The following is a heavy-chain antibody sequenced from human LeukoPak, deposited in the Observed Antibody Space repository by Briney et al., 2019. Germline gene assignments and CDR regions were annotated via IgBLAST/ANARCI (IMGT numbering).Heavy chain of an antibody. CDR2: ISGSGGST. J-gene: IGHJ4*02. D-gene: IGHD5-24*01. CDR3: AKGRGDGYNWRFDY. V-gene: IGHV3-23*01. CDR1: GFIFSNYG. Sequence: GGSLRLSCAASGFIFSNYGMSWVRQAPGKGLEWVSGISGSGGSTYCADSVKGRFTISRDNSKNTLYLQMSSLRAEDTAEYYCAKGRGDGYNWRFDYWGQGTLVTVSS.